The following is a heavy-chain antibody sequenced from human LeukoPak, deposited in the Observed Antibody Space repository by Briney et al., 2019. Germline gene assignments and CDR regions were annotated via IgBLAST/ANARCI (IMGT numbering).Heavy chain of an antibody. V-gene: IGHV1-3*01. Sequence: ASVKVSCKASGYTFTSYAMHWVRQAPGQRLEWMGWINAGNGNTKYSQKFQGRVTITRDTSASTAYMELSSLRSEDTAVYYCASAKGYYYGMDVWGQGTTVTVSS. J-gene: IGHJ6*02. CDR3: ASAKGYYYGMDV. CDR1: GYTFTSYA. CDR2: INAGNGNT.